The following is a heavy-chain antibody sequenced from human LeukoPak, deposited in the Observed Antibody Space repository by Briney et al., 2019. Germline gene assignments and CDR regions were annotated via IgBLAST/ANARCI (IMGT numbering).Heavy chain of an antibody. D-gene: IGHD1-1*01. CDR2: INNDGSSA. CDR3: ARRGTGHGMDV. CDR1: GFTFNDYW. Sequence: GGSLRLSCAASGFTFNDYWIHWVRQVPGKGLVWVSRINNDGSSASYVDSVKGRFTISRDNAKNTLFLQMNSLRAEDTAVYYCARRGTGHGMDVWGQGTTVIVSS. V-gene: IGHV3-74*01. J-gene: IGHJ6*02.